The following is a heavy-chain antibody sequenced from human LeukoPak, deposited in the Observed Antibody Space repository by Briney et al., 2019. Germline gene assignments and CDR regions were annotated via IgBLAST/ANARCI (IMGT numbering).Heavy chain of an antibody. CDR3: ARGTGVVPLAT. D-gene: IGHD5-18*01. Sequence: SETLSLTCTVSGGSINTHYWSWIRQPPGKGLERIGYIFYGGTTKYDPSLKSRVTISVDRSRNLFSLKVRSVTAADTAVYFCARGTGVVPLATWGQGILVSVSS. CDR2: IFYGGTT. CDR1: GGSINTHY. J-gene: IGHJ5*02. V-gene: IGHV4-59*11.